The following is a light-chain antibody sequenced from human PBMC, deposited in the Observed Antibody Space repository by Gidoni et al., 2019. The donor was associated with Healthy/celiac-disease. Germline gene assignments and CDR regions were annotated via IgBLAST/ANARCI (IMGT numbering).Light chain of an antibody. Sequence: IVLTQSPGTLSLSPGERATLSCRASQSVSSSYLAWYQQKPGQAPRLLIYGASSRATGIPDRFSGSGSGTDFTLTISRLETEDFAVYYCQQYGSSPGTFXQXTKVEIK. CDR2: GAS. V-gene: IGKV3-20*01. J-gene: IGKJ1*01. CDR3: QQYGSSPGT. CDR1: QSVSSSY.